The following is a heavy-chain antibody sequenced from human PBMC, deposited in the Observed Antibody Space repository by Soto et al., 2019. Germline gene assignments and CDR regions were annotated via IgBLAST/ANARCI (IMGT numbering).Heavy chain of an antibody. CDR3: ARLQDSWGEPHYFDP. D-gene: IGHD3-16*01. CDR2: IYPGDSET. CDR1: GYTFDSNW. V-gene: IGHV5-51*01. J-gene: IGHJ5*02. Sequence: PGESLKISCQTAGYTFDSNWIGWVRQMPGKGLEWMGIIYPGDSETRYSPSFQGQVTISVDRSFKTAYLQWRSLQASDTAMYYCARLQDSWGEPHYFDPWGRGTAVTVSS.